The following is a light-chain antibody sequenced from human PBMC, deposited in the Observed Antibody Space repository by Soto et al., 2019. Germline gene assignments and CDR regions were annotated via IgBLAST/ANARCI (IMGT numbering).Light chain of an antibody. V-gene: IGKV1-39*01. CDR2: AAS. J-gene: IGKJ1*01. CDR1: QSISSY. CDR3: QQSYTTPRT. Sequence: DIQMTQSPSSLSASVGDRFTITCRASQSISSYLNWYQQKPGKAPKLLIYAASSLQSGVPSSFSGSGSGTDFTLTINSLQPEDFATYYCQQSYTTPRTFGQGTKVDI.